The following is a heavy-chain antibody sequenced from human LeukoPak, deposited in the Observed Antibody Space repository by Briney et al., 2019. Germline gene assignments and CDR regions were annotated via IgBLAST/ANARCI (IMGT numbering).Heavy chain of an antibody. J-gene: IGHJ4*02. D-gene: IGHD3-22*01. CDR3: ARYDRVYFDY. CDR1: GFTFSSYS. CDR2: ISSSGSTI. V-gene: IGHV3-48*04. Sequence: GGSLRLSCAASGFTFSSYSMNWVRQAPGKGLEWVSYISSSGSTIYYADSVKGRFTISRDNAKNSLYLQMNSLRAEDTAVYYCARYDRVYFDYWGQGTLVTVSS.